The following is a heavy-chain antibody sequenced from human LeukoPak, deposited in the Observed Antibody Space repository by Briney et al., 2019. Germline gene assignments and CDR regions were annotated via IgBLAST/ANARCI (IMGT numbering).Heavy chain of an antibody. CDR2: ISAYNGNT. CDR3: ARGPPMVRGVINWFDP. V-gene: IGHV1-18*04. Sequence: ASVKVSCKASGYTFTSYGISWVRQAPGQGLEWMGWISAYNGNTNYAQKLQGRVTMTTDTSTSTAYMELRSLRSEDTAVYYCARGPPMVRGVINWFDPWGQGTLVTVSS. D-gene: IGHD3-10*01. CDR1: GYTFTSYG. J-gene: IGHJ5*02.